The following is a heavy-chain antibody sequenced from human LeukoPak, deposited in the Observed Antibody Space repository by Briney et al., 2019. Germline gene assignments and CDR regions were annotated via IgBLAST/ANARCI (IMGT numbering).Heavy chain of an antibody. CDR2: IAHDGTT. J-gene: IGHJ4*02. D-gene: IGHD1-26*01. V-gene: IGHV4-4*02. CDR1: GGSIYITNY. CDR3: TREDRPYCPFAY. Sequence: SGTLSLTCGVSGGSIYITNYWSWVRQAPGKGLEWIGEIAHDGTTNYNPSLRSRVAMSFNRANNQFSLSLTSVTAADTAVYYCTREDRPYCPFAYWGQGVLVTVSS.